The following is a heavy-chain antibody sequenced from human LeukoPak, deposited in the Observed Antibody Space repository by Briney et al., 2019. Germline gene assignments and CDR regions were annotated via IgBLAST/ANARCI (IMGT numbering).Heavy chain of an antibody. Sequence: GASVKVSCKASGYTFTSYYMHWVRQAPGQGLEWMGIINPSGGSTSYAQKFQGRVTMTRDMSTSTVYMELSSPRSEDTAVYYCARVKSGSGSYYRYFDYWGQGTLVTVSS. CDR1: GYTFTSYY. J-gene: IGHJ4*02. V-gene: IGHV1-46*01. D-gene: IGHD1-26*01. CDR2: INPSGGST. CDR3: ARVKSGSGSYYRYFDY.